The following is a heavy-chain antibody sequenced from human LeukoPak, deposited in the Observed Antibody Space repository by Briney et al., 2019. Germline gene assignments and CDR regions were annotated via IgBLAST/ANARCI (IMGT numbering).Heavy chain of an antibody. CDR1: GFTFSSHS. V-gene: IGHV3-7*01. Sequence: GGSLRLSCAGSGFTFSSHSMSWVRQAPGKGLEWVASINQDGSGRPYVDSVKGRFIISRDNAKNSLSLQMNSLRADDTAVYYCARGGSGRSLRAFDIWGQGTMVTVSS. CDR3: ARGGSGRSLRAFDI. J-gene: IGHJ3*02. D-gene: IGHD3-10*01. CDR2: INQDGSGR.